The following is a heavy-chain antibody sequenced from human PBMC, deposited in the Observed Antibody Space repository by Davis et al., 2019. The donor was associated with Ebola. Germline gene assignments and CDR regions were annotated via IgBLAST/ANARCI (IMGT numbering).Heavy chain of an antibody. D-gene: IGHD6-13*01. CDR2: ISAYNGNT. CDR1: GYTFTNYG. CDR3: TRDHRIVAHGTPFAY. V-gene: IGHV1-18*01. J-gene: IGHJ4*02. Sequence: SVKVSCKASGYTFTNYGISWVRQAPGQGLEWMGWISAYNGNTNYAHKLQGRVTMTTDTSTRTAYIELRSLRSDAPAVYYCTRDHRIVAHGTPFAYWGQGTLVTVSS.